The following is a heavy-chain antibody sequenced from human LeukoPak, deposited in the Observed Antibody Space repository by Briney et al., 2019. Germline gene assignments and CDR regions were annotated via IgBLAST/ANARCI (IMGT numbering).Heavy chain of an antibody. CDR1: GFTFSFSA. CDR2: IIGNGFST. CDR3: AKGRRDGYNYPLFDH. Sequence: QTGGSLRLSCAASGFTFSFSAMNWVRQAPGKGLEWVSTIIGNGFSTYYAVSVNGRFIISRDNSQNSLFLQMNSLRAEGTAIYYCAKGRRDGYNYPLFDHWGHGALVTVSS. V-gene: IGHV3-23*01. D-gene: IGHD5-24*01. J-gene: IGHJ4*01.